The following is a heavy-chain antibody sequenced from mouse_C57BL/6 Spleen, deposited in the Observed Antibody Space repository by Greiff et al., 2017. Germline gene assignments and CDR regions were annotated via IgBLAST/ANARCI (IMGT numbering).Heavy chain of an antibody. CDR1: GYTFTSYW. CDR3: ARGELGRAY. Sequence: VQLQQPGAELVRPGSSVKLSCKASGYTFTSYWMDWVKQRPGQGLEWIGNIYPSDSETHYNQKFKDKATLTVDKSSSTAYMQLSSLTSEDSAVYYCARGELGRAYWGQGTLVTVSA. D-gene: IGHD4-1*01. V-gene: IGHV1-61*01. J-gene: IGHJ3*01. CDR2: IYPSDSET.